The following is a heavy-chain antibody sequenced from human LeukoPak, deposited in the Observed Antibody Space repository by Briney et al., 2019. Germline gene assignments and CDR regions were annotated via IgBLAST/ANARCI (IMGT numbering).Heavy chain of an antibody. J-gene: IGHJ6*02. Sequence: KSSETLFLTCTVSGGSISSYYWSWIRQPPGKGLEWIGYIYYSGSTNYNPSLKSRVTISVDTSKNQFSLKLSSVTAADTAVYYCARHMTTVVTTIYYYYGMDVWGQGTTVTVSS. CDR1: GGSISSYY. CDR3: ARHMTTVVTTIYYYYGMDV. CDR2: IYYSGST. D-gene: IGHD4-23*01. V-gene: IGHV4-59*08.